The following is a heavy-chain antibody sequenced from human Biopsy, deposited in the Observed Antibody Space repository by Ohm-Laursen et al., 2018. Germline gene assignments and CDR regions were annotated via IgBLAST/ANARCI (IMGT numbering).Heavy chain of an antibody. V-gene: IGHV3-9*01. CDR3: VWGLSRDQVPRCYYYENSFDL. J-gene: IGHJ3*01. CDR2: INWNSDNL. D-gene: IGHD3-16*01. Sequence: PRFSCTASGFIFRYYAMHWVRQDPGQGLEWVSGINWNSDNLGYVDSVKCRFTISRDNAKNSLDLHMNSLRAEDTALYSCVWGLSRDQVPRCYYYENSFDLWGRGTMVPVSS. CDR1: GFIFRYYA.